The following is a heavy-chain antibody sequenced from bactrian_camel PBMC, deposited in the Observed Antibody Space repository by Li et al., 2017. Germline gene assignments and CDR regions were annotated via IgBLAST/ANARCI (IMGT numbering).Heavy chain of an antibody. J-gene: IGHJ6*01. D-gene: IGHD6*01. CDR3: AAERERGWSSWSLHGFGY. Sequence: QLVESGGGSVQAGGSLRLSCAASGDTFGDNCVGWLRQSPGKGREAVAAIYTNGPNTYYSRPAKGRFTISEDNAKNTVYLQMNGLKPEDTAVYYCAAERERGWSSWSLHGFGYWGQGTQVTVS. CDR2: IYTNGPNT. CDR1: GDTFGDNC. V-gene: IGHV3-2*01.